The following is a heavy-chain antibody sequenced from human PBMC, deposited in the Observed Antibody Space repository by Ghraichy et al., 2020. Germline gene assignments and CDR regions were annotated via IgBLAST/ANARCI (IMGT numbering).Heavy chain of an antibody. CDR2: ISGSGSST. Sequence: GGSLRLSCAASGFTFSNSAVSWVRQAPGKGLEWVSSISGSGSSTNYADSVKGRFTISRDNFKSTLYLQMSSLRDDETAVYYCAKHIESPTSGMDVWGQGTTVTVSS. CDR1: GFTFSNSA. D-gene: IGHD5-12*01. CDR3: AKHIESPTSGMDV. J-gene: IGHJ6*02. V-gene: IGHV3-23*01.